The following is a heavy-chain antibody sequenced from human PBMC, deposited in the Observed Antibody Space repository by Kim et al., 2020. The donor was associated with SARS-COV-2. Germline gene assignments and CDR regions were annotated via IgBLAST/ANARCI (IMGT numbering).Heavy chain of an antibody. D-gene: IGHD3-3*01. CDR1: GGSISSSSYY. J-gene: IGHJ3*02. CDR2: IYYSGST. CDR3: ARSIGAGPSTIFGVGFMPDAVDI. Sequence: SETLSLTCTVSGGSISSSSYYWGWIRQPPGKGLEWIGSIYYSGSTYYNPSLKSRVTISVDTSKNQFSLKLSSVTAADTAVYYCARSIGAGPSTIFGVGFMPDAVDIWGQGTMVTVSS. V-gene: IGHV4-39*01.